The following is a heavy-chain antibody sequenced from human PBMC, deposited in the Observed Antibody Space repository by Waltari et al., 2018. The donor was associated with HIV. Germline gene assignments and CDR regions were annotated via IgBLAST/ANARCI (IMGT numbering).Heavy chain of an antibody. Sequence: EVQLVESGGGLVQPGGSLRLSCAASGFTFSSYWMTWVRQAPGKGLVWVSSINSDGSSTSNADSVKGRFTISRDNAKNTLYLQMNSRRAEDTAVYYCARSAGHFDLWGRGTLVIVSS. CDR2: INSDGSST. J-gene: IGHJ2*01. V-gene: IGHV3-74*01. CDR3: ARSAGHFDL. CDR1: GFTFSSYW.